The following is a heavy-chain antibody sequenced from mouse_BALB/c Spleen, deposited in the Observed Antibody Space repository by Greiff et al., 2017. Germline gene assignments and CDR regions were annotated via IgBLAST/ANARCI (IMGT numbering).Heavy chain of an antibody. CDR1: GFTFSSYA. CDR2: ISSGGSN. Sequence: EVMLVESGGGLVKPGGSLKLSCAASGFTFSSYAMSWVRQTPEKRLEWVASISSGGSNYYPDSVKGRFTISRDNARNILDLQMSSLRSEYTAMYYCARGRDYDYDGGYAMDYWGQGTSVTVSS. CDR3: ARGRDYDYDGGYAMDY. V-gene: IGHV5-6-5*01. D-gene: IGHD2-4*01. J-gene: IGHJ4*01.